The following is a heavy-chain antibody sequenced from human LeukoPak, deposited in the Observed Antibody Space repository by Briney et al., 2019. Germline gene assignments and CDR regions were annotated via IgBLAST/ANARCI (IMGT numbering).Heavy chain of an antibody. CDR1: GGSFRGYY. Sequence: SETLSLTCAVHGGSFRGYYWSWIRQPPGKGLEWIGEINHSGSTNYNPSLKSRVTISVDTSKNQFSLKLSSVTAADTAVYYCVRRVVVVTANDKSDAFDVWGQGTVVTVSS. V-gene: IGHV4-34*01. D-gene: IGHD2-21*02. CDR2: INHSGST. J-gene: IGHJ3*01. CDR3: VRRVVVVTANDKSDAFDV.